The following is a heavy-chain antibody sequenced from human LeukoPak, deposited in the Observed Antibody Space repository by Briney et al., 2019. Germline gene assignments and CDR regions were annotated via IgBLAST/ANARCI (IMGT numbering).Heavy chain of an antibody. CDR2: ISSSSSYI. D-gene: IGHD6-13*01. V-gene: IGHV3-21*01. CDR3: ARGGGSSWLYYYYYMDV. Sequence: GGSLRLSCAASGFTFSSYSMNWVRQAPGKGLEWVSSISSSSSYIYYADSVKGRFTISRDNAKNSLYLQMNSLRAEDTAVYYCARGGGSSWLYYYYYMDVWGKGTTVTVSS. CDR1: GFTFSSYS. J-gene: IGHJ6*03.